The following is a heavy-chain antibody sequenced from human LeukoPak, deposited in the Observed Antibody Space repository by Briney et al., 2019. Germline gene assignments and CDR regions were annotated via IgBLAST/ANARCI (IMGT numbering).Heavy chain of an antibody. D-gene: IGHD1-26*01. CDR1: AYSFTSYC. Sequence: GESLKISCKVSAYSFTSYCIGWVRQMPGKGREWMGSIYPSDSDNRYSPSFQGQVTISADKSISTAYLQWSSLKASDTAMYYCARHPLGASSGASPDYWGQGTLVTVSS. CDR3: ARHPLGASSGASPDY. V-gene: IGHV5-51*01. CDR2: IYPSDSDN. J-gene: IGHJ4*02.